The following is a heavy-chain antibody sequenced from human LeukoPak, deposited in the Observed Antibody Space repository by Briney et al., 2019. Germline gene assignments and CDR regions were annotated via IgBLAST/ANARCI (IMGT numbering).Heavy chain of an antibody. D-gene: IGHD6-25*01. CDR2: ISNSGATI. J-gene: IGHJ4*02. CDR1: GFTFSYYE. Sequence: GGSLRLSCAASGFTFSYYEMNWVRQAPGKGLEWVSYISNSGATIYYADSVKGRFTISRDNAKSSLFLQMNSLRAEDTGVYYCARATFSRSGHSYWGQGTLVTVSS. V-gene: IGHV3-48*03. CDR3: ARATFSRSGHSY.